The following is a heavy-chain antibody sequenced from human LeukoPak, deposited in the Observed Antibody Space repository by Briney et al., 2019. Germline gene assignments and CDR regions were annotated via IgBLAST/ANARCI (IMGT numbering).Heavy chain of an antibody. CDR1: GFTFSSYA. CDR3: AKSQEREHIVVVTAIQSGMDV. J-gene: IGHJ6*02. V-gene: IGHV3-23*01. CDR2: ISGSGGST. Sequence: GGSLRLSCAASGFTFSSYAMSWVRQAPGKGLEWVSAISGSGGSTYYADSVKGRFTISRDNSKNTLYLQMNSLRAEDTAVYYCAKSQEREHIVVVTAIQSGMDVWGQGTTVTVSS. D-gene: IGHD2-21*02.